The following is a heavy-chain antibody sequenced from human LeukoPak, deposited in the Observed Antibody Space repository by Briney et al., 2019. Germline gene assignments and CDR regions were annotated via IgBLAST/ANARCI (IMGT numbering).Heavy chain of an antibody. J-gene: IGHJ4*02. CDR2: IYYSGST. CDR1: GGSISSYY. Sequence: PSETLSLTCTVSGGSISSYYWSWIRQPPGKGLEWIGYIYYSGSTNYSPSLKSRVTISVDTSKNQFSLKLSSVTAADTAVYYCARDPDGYNAFDYWGQGTLVTVSS. CDR3: ARDPDGYNAFDY. D-gene: IGHD5-24*01. V-gene: IGHV4-59*01.